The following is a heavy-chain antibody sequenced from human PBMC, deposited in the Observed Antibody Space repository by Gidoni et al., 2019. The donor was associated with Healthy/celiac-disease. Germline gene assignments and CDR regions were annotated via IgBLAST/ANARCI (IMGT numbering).Heavy chain of an antibody. J-gene: IGHJ6*03. CDR3: ARGILTGLYYYYYYMDV. V-gene: IGHV4-34*01. D-gene: IGHD3-9*01. CDR1: GGSFSGYY. Sequence: AVYGGSFSGYYWSWIRQPPGKGLEWIGEINHSGSTNYNPSLKSRVTIAVDTSKNQFSLKLSSVTAADTAVYYCARGILTGLYYYYYYMDVWGKGTTVTVSS. CDR2: INHSGST.